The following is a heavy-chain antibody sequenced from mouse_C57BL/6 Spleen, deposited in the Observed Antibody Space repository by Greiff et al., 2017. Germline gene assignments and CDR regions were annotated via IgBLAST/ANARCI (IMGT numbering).Heavy chain of an antibody. Sequence: QVQLQQPGTELVQPGASVKLSCKASGYTFTSYWMHWVKQRPGQGLEWIGNINPSNGGTNYNEKFKSKATLTVDKSSSTAYMQLSSLTSEDSAVYYCAREGYYGSSPYYFDYWGQGTTLTVSS. D-gene: IGHD1-1*01. CDR1: GYTFTSYW. CDR3: AREGYYGSSPYYFDY. CDR2: INPSNGGT. J-gene: IGHJ2*01. V-gene: IGHV1-53*01.